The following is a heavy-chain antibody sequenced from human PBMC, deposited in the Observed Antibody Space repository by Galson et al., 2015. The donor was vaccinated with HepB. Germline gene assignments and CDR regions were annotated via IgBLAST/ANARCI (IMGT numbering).Heavy chain of an antibody. D-gene: IGHD3-3*01. CDR3: ARDLLEWIGGFGYYYYMDV. Sequence: SVKVSCKASGHTFTSYAMHWVRQAPGQRLEWMGWINAGNGNTKYSQKFQGRVTITRDTSASTAYMELSSLRSEDTAVYYCARDLLEWIGGFGYYYYMDVWGKGTTVTVSS. CDR2: INAGNGNT. V-gene: IGHV1-3*01. CDR1: GHTFTSYA. J-gene: IGHJ6*03.